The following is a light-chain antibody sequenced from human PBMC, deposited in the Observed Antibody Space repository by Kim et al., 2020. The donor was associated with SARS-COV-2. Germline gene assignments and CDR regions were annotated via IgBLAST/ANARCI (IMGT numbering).Light chain of an antibody. CDR3: CSYAGSTTLL. V-gene: IGLV2-23*02. CDR1: RSDVESHNL. CDR2: DVT. J-gene: IGLJ2*01. Sequence: GQSITISGTGTRSDVESHNLVSGYKVHPGNAPQLIIYDVTERPSGVSHRFSGSKSGNTASLAISGLQAEDEDDYYCCSYAGSTTLLFGGGTRVTVL.